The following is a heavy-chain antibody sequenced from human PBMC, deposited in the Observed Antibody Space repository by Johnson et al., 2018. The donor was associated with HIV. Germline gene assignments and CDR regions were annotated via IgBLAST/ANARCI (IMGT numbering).Heavy chain of an antibody. CDR3: ARDRLGYSSSWGGVDAFDI. D-gene: IGHD6-13*01. CDR1: GFTFSSYA. CDR2: ISYDGSNK. Sequence: LVESGGGVVQPGRSLRLSCAASGFTFSSYAMHWVRQAPGKGLEWVAVISYDGSNKYYADSVKGRFTISRDNSKNTLYLQMNSLRAEDTAVYYCARDRLGYSSSWGGVDAFDIWGQGTMVTVSS. V-gene: IGHV3-30*14. J-gene: IGHJ3*02.